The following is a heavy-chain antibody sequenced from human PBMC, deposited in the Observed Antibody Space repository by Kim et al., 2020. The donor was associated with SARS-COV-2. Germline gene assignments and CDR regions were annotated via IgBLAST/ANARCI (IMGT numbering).Heavy chain of an antibody. D-gene: IGHD2-2*01. V-gene: IGHV3-11*01. J-gene: IGHJ3*02. CDR1: GFTFSDYY. Sequence: GGSLRLSCAASGFTFSDYYMSWIRQAPGKGLEWISYISKSTNAIYYADSVKGRFTISRDNAKSTLYLQMSSLRAEDTAVFYCVRAACSSTGCPAWAFDIWGQGTMVTVSS. CDR2: ISKSTNAI. CDR3: VRAACSSTGCPAWAFDI.